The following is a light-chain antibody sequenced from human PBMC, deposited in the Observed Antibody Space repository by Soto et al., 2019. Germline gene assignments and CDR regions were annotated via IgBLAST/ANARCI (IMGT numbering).Light chain of an antibody. V-gene: IGKV1-39*01. CDR1: QGISSY. CDR2: AAS. J-gene: IGKJ1*01. Sequence: DIQMTQSHTSLSASVGDRVTITCRASQGISSYLNWYQQKPGKAPKLLIYAASSLQSGVPSRFSGSGSGTDFTLTISSLQPEDFATYYCQQSYSTPWTFGQGTKVDI. CDR3: QQSYSTPWT.